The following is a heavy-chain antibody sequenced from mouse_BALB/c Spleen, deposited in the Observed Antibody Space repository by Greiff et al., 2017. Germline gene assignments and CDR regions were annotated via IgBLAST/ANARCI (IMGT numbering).Heavy chain of an antibody. Sequence: QVQLQQPGAELVKPGASVKLSCKASGYTFTSYYMYWVKQRPGQGLEWIGGINPSNGGTNFNEKFKSKATLTVDKSSSTAYMQLSSLTSEDSAVYYCTRGKGYDGAWFAYWGQGTLVTVSA. CDR1: GYTFTSYY. CDR2: INPSNGGT. CDR3: TRGKGYDGAWFAY. D-gene: IGHD2-2*01. V-gene: IGHV1S81*02. J-gene: IGHJ3*01.